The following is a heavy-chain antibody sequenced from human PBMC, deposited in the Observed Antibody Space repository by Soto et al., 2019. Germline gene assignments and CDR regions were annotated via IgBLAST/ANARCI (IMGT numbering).Heavy chain of an antibody. Sequence: GGSLRLSCAASGFTFSSYSMNWVRQAPGKGLEWVSYISSSSSTIYYADSVKGRFTISRDNAKNSLYLQMNSLRAEDTAVYYCARDPYYYGSGSYLLPGYFDYWGQGTLVTVSS. CDR1: GFTFSSYS. J-gene: IGHJ4*02. CDR3: ARDPYYYGSGSYLLPGYFDY. CDR2: ISSSSSTI. V-gene: IGHV3-48*01. D-gene: IGHD3-10*01.